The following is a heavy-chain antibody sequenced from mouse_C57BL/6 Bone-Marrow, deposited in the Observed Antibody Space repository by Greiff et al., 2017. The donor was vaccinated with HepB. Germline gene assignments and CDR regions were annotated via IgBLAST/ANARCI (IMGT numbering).Heavy chain of an antibody. CDR1: GFTFSDYG. CDR2: ISSGSSTI. J-gene: IGHJ3*01. D-gene: IGHD1-1*01. V-gene: IGHV5-17*01. Sequence: VKLVESGGGLVKPGGSLKLSCAASGFTFSDYGMHWVRQAPEKGLEWVAYISSGSSTIYYADTVKGRFTISRDNAKNTLFLQMTSLRSEDTAMYYCARSTTVGGTWFAYWGQGTLVTVSA. CDR3: ARSTTVGGTWFAY.